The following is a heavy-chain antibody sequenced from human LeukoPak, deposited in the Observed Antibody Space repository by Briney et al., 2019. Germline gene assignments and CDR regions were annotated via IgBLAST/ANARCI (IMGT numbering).Heavy chain of an antibody. J-gene: IGHJ5*02. Sequence: ASVKVSCKASGYTFTSYGISWVRQAPGQGLEWMGWISAYNGNTNYAQKLQGRVTITADKSTSTAYMKLSSLRSEDTAVYYCARGRGPAYTAMVWNWFDPWGQGTLVTVSS. CDR1: GYTFTSYG. V-gene: IGHV1-18*01. CDR3: ARGRGPAYTAMVWNWFDP. CDR2: ISAYNGNT. D-gene: IGHD5-18*01.